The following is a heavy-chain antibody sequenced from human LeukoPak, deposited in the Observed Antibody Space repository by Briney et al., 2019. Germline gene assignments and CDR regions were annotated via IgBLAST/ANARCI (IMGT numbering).Heavy chain of an antibody. J-gene: IGHJ4*02. CDR1: GGSISSSSYY. CDR2: IYYSGST. D-gene: IGHD3-3*01. Sequence: SETLSLTCTVSGGSISSSSYYWGWIRQPPGKGLEWIGSIYYSGSTYYNPSLKSRVTISVDTSKNQFSLKLSSVTAADTAVYYCARHGVDFWSGYFDYWGRGTLVTVSS. CDR3: ARHGVDFWSGYFDY. V-gene: IGHV4-39*01.